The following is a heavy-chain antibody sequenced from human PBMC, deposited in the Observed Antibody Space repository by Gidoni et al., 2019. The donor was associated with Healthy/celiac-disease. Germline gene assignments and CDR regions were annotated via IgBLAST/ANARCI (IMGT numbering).Heavy chain of an antibody. V-gene: IGHV3-23*01. CDR2: ISGSGGST. Sequence: EVQLLESGGGLVQPGGSLRRACAASGFTFSSYAMSWVRQAPGKGLEWVSAISGSGGSTYYADSVKGRFTISRDNSKNTLYLQMNSLRAEDTAVYYCAKGREVGATEFDYWGQGTLVTVSS. CDR3: AKGREVGATEFDY. CDR1: GFTFSSYA. J-gene: IGHJ4*02. D-gene: IGHD1-26*01.